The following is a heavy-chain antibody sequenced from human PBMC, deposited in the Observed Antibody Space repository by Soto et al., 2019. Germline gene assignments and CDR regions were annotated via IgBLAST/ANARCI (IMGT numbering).Heavy chain of an antibody. J-gene: IGHJ6*02. Sequence: QPGGSLRLSCAASGFTFSSYGMHWVRQAPGKGLEWVAVIWYDGSNKYYADSVKGRFTISRDNSKNTLYLQMNSLRAEDTAVYYCARDSWGIAAAGTPPRGALYYYYGMDVWGQGTTVTVSS. CDR1: GFTFSSYG. CDR3: ARDSWGIAAAGTPPRGALYYYYGMDV. CDR2: IWYDGSNK. D-gene: IGHD6-13*01. V-gene: IGHV3-33*01.